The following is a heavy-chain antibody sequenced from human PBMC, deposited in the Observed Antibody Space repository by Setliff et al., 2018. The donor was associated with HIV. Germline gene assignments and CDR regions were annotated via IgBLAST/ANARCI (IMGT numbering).Heavy chain of an antibody. CDR2: IYWDDDK. Sequence: ESGPTLVNPTPTLTLTCTFSGFSPSTSGVGVGWIRQPPGKALEWLALIYWDDDKSYNPSLKSRLTITKDTSKNQVVLTMTNMDPVDTATYYCAHAHPYSSSWYCGFFFDYWGQGTLVTVSS. J-gene: IGHJ4*02. D-gene: IGHD6-13*01. V-gene: IGHV2-5*02. CDR1: GFSPSTSGVG. CDR3: AHAHPYSSSWYCGFFFDY.